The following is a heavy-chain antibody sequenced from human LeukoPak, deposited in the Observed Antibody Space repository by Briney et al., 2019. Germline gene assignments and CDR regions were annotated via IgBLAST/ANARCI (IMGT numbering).Heavy chain of an antibody. CDR3: ARATYYDSSGLDY. Sequence: ASVKVSRKASGGTFSSYAISWVRQAPGQGLEWMGWINPNSGGTNYAQKFQGRVTMTRDTSISTAYMELSRLRSDDTAVYYCARATYYDSSGLDYWGQGTLVTVSS. CDR1: GGTFSSYA. J-gene: IGHJ4*02. CDR2: INPNSGGT. D-gene: IGHD3-22*01. V-gene: IGHV1-2*02.